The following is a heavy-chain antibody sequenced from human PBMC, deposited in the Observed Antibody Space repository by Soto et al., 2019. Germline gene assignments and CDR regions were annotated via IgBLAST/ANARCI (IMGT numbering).Heavy chain of an antibody. CDR3: ARRSIAAAGIPAGGYYFDY. J-gene: IGHJ4*02. D-gene: IGHD6-13*01. CDR2: IYYSGST. V-gene: IGHV4-39*01. CDR1: GGSISSSSYY. Sequence: SETLSLTCTVSGGSISSSSYYWGWIRQPPGKGLEWIGSIYYSGSTYYNPSLKSRVTISVDTSKNQFSLKLSSVTAADTAVYYCARRSIAAAGIPAGGYYFDYWGQGTLVTVSS.